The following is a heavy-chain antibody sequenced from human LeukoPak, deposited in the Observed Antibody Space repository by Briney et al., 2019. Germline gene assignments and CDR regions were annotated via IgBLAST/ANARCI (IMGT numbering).Heavy chain of an antibody. CDR2: IYYSGST. Sequence: SETLSLTCTVSGGSISSYYWSWIRQPPGKGLEWIGYIYYSGSTNYNPSLKSRVTISVDTSKNQFSLKLSSVTAADTAVYYCARDITRSGYNHDAFDIWGQGTMVTVSS. J-gene: IGHJ3*02. CDR3: ARDITRSGYNHDAFDI. CDR1: GGSISSYY. V-gene: IGHV4-59*01. D-gene: IGHD3-22*01.